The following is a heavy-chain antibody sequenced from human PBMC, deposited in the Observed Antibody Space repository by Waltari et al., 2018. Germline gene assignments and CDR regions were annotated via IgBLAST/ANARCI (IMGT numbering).Heavy chain of an antibody. Sequence: VQLVESGGVVVQPGGSLRLSCAASGFTFDDYAMHWVRQAPGQGLGWMGRINPNSGGTNYAQKFQGRVTMTRDTSISTAYMELSRLRSDDTAVYYCARGASSSLPVDYWGQGTLVTVSS. CDR1: GFTFDDYA. CDR2: INPNSGGT. V-gene: IGHV1-2*06. CDR3: ARGASSSLPVDY. J-gene: IGHJ4*02. D-gene: IGHD6-13*01.